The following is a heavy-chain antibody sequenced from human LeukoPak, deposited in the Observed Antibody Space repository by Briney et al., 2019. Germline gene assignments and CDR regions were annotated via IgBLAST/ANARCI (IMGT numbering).Heavy chain of an antibody. V-gene: IGHV1-69*04. CDR3: ARDRVVVVPAAGFDP. CDR2: IVPIFGIA. Sequence: SVKVSCKASGGTFSSYAISWVRQAPGQGLEWMGRIVPIFGIANYAQKFQGRVTITADKSTSTAYMELSSLRSEDTAVYYCARDRVVVVPAAGFDPWGQGTLVTVSS. J-gene: IGHJ5*02. D-gene: IGHD2-2*01. CDR1: GGTFSSYA.